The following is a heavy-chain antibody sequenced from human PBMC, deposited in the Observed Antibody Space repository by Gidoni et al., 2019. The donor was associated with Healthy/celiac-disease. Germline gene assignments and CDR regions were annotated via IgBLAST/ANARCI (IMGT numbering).Heavy chain of an antibody. Sequence: QVQLQQWGAGLLKPSETLSLTCAVYGGSFSGYYWSWIRQPPGKGLEWIGEINHSGSTNYNPTLKSRVTISVDTSKNQFSLKLSSVTAADTAVYYCARSLRGYSSSWARYYYGMDVWGQGTTVTVSS. D-gene: IGHD6-13*01. CDR3: ARSLRGYSSSWARYYYGMDV. CDR1: GGSFSGYY. J-gene: IGHJ6*02. CDR2: INHSGST. V-gene: IGHV4-34*01.